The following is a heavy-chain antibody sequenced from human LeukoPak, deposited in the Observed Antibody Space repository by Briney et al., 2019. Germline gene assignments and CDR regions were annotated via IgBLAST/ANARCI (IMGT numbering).Heavy chain of an antibody. CDR1: GFTFSSYA. CDR3: ARDRPVAGTPVPYYYYYYGMDV. Sequence: PGRSLRLSCAASGFTFSSYAMHWVRQAPGKGLEWVAVISYDGSNKYYADSVKGRFTISRDNSKNTLYLQMNSLRAEDTAVYYCARDRPVAGTPVPYYYYYYGMDVWGQGTTVTVSS. D-gene: IGHD6-19*01. CDR2: ISYDGSNK. V-gene: IGHV3-30-3*01. J-gene: IGHJ6*02.